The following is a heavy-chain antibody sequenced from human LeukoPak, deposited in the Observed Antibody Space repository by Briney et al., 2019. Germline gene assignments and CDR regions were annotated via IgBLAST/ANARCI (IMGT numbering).Heavy chain of an antibody. Sequence: PSETLSLTCTVSGGSISGYHWSWIRQPPGEELEWIGDIHYTGTTNYNPSLKSRVTISVDTSERQVSLRLTSVSAADAAVYYCARHNTGSGDIFGSGNYYNNGMDVWGQGTTVTVSS. CDR3: ARHNTGSGDIFGSGNYYNNGMDV. D-gene: IGHD3-10*01. J-gene: IGHJ6*02. CDR2: IHYTGTT. V-gene: IGHV4-59*08. CDR1: GGSISGYH.